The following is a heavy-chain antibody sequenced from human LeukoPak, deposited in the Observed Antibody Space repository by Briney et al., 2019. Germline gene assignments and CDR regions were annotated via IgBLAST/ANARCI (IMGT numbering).Heavy chain of an antibody. J-gene: IGHJ5*02. Sequence: GGSPRLSCAASGFSFSSYAMSWVRQAPGKGLEWVSAISGSGGSIYYADSVKGRFTISRDSSKNTLYLQVNSLRAEDTAVYYRAREDGVVGAPDNSGWFDPWGQGTLVTVSS. CDR3: AREDGVVGAPDNSGWFDP. CDR2: ISGSGGSI. D-gene: IGHD1-26*01. CDR1: GFSFSSYA. V-gene: IGHV3-23*01.